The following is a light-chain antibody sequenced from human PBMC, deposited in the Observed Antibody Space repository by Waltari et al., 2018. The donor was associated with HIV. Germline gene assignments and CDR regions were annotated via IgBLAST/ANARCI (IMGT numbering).Light chain of an antibody. Sequence: SYVLTQTPSVSGDPGETVTITCEGDNIGSTSVHWYQLKPGQAPLLVTFYDNDRPSGIPVRIYGYKGGNTATLTISRVEVGDEADYFCQVWDRPADQVIFGGGTKLTVL. J-gene: IGLJ2*01. CDR3: QVWDRPADQVI. CDR1: NIGSTS. V-gene: IGLV3-21*01. CDR2: YDN.